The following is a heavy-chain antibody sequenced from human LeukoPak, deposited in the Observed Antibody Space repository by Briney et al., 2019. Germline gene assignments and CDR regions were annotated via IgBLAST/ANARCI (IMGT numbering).Heavy chain of an antibody. CDR2: ISYDGSNK. V-gene: IGHV3-30*03. J-gene: IGHJ6*02. CDR1: GFTVSSNY. D-gene: IGHD5-12*01. CDR3: ARIGPIVATIEKLNYYYGMDV. Sequence: GGSLRLSCAASGFTVSSNYMSWVRQAPGKGLEWVAVISYDGSNKYYADSVKGRFTISRDNSKNTLYLQMNSLRAEDTAVYYCARIGPIVATIEKLNYYYGMDVWGQGTTVTVSS.